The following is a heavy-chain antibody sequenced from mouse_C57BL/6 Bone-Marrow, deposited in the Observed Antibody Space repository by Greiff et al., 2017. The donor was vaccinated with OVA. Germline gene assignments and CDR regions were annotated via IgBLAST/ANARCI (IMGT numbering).Heavy chain of an antibody. CDR1: GFNITDYY. CDR2: IDPEDGET. V-gene: IGHV14-2*01. CDR3: ARAGVMTTVVATSDD. J-gene: IGHJ2*01. Sequence: EVQGVESGAELVKPGASVKLSCTASGFNITDYYMHWVKQRPEQGLEWIGWIDPEDGETKYAPKFPGKATITADTASNTAYLQLSSLTSEDTAVDYGARAGVMTTVVATSDDWGKGTTLTVSS. D-gene: IGHD1-1*01.